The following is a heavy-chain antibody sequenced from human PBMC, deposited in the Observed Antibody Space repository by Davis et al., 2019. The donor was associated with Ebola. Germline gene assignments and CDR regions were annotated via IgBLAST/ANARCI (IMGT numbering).Heavy chain of an antibody. CDR3: ARGQYCSGGTCYKLFEY. CDR1: GFTLRSYG. J-gene: IGHJ4*02. V-gene: IGHV3-30*02. Sequence: GESLKISCAASGFTLRSYGMHWVRQAPGKGLEWVAFIQYDGSIKYYTDSMKDRITISRDNSKNTLYLQMNSLRAEDTAVYYCARGQYCSGGTCYKLFEYWGQGTLVTVSS. D-gene: IGHD2-15*01. CDR2: IQYDGSIK.